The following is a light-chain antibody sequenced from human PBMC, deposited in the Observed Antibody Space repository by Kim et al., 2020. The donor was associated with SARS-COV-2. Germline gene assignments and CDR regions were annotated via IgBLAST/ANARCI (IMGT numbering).Light chain of an antibody. Sequence: SYELTQPSSVSVSPGQTATITCSGDVLARNYARWFQRRPGQAPQLVIYKDSQRPSGIPERFSGSSSGTTVTLTISRAQVDDEADYYCYSMADKNLVFGGGTQLTVL. CDR3: YSMADKNLV. CDR1: VLARNY. CDR2: KDS. J-gene: IGLJ3*02. V-gene: IGLV3-27*01.